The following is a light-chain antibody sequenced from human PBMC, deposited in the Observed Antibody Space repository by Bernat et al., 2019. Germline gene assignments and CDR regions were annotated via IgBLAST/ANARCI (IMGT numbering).Light chain of an antibody. J-gene: IGKJ1*01. CDR2: SAS. Sequence: ELELAQSPVTLSLSPGERATISCRASQSVTNNFLAWYQHKPGQAPRLLIHSASIRDTGIPDRFSGSGSETDFTLSITRLEPEDFAVYYCHQYGSSRRTFGQGTKVEIK. CDR1: QSVTNNF. V-gene: IGKV3-20*01. CDR3: HQYGSSRRT.